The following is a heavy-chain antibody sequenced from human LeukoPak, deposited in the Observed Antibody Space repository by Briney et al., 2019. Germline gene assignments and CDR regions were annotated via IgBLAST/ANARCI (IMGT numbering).Heavy chain of an antibody. J-gene: IGHJ2*01. D-gene: IGHD6-13*01. CDR3: AREDGSGWSHWNFDL. V-gene: IGHV3-21*06. Sequence: GGSLRLSCVASGFTLSSYSMNWVRQAPGKGLEWVSSISSSSDYIYYADSVKGRFTISRDNAKNSLYLQLNSLRAEDTAVYYCAREDGSGWSHWNFDLWGRGTLVTVSS. CDR2: ISSSSDYI. CDR1: GFTLSSYS.